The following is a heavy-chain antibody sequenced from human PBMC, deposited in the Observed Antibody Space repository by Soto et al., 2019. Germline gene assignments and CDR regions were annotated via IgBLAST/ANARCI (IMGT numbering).Heavy chain of an antibody. CDR3: NPPDLDY. CDR2: ISYDGSNK. CDR1: GFTFSSYG. Sequence: PGGSLRLSCAASGFTFSSYGMHWFRQAPGKGLEWVAVISYDGSNKYYADSVKGRFTISRDNSKNTLYLQMNSLRAEDTAVYYCNPPDLDYWGQGTLVTVS. J-gene: IGHJ4*02. V-gene: IGHV3-30*03.